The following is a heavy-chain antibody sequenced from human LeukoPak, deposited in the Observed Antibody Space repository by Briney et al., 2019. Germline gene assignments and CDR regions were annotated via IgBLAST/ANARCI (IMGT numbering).Heavy chain of an antibody. D-gene: IGHD3-3*01. CDR2: IKSKTDGGTT. CDR1: GFSFSNAW. V-gene: IGHV3-15*01. CDR3: TTTYDFWSGYLLY. J-gene: IGHJ4*02. Sequence: GGSVRLSCAASGFSFSNAWMSWVRQAPGKGLEWVGRIKSKTDGGTTDYAAPVKGRFTFSRDDSKSTLYLQMNSLRTEDTAVYYCTTTYDFWSGYLLYWGQGTLVTVSS.